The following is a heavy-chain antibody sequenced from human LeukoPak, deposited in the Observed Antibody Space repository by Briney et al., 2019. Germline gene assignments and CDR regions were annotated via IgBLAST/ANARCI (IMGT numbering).Heavy chain of an antibody. CDR3: ESGNSHAFDI. Sequence: PGGSLTLSCEASGFIFSRDEMIWVRQAPVKGLMWVSTVGLAGKYTTYASYVKCRFTISRDNATDTLYLQMNSLRVEGMAVYYCESGNSHAFDIWGQGTMVSVSS. V-gene: IGHV3-74*01. CDR1: GFIFSRDE. J-gene: IGHJ3*02. CDR2: VGLAGKYT.